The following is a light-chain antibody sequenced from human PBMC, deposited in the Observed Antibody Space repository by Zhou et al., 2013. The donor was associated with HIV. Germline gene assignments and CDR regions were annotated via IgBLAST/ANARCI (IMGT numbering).Light chain of an antibody. Sequence: DIQMTQSPSSLSASVGDRVTITCRASQSISHYLNWYQQKPGKAPHLLIYAASSLLSGVPSRFSGSGSGTDFTLTISCLQSEDFATYYCQQYYSYPLTFGGGTKVXIK. CDR2: AAS. CDR3: QQYYSYPLT. J-gene: IGKJ4*01. CDR1: QSISHY. V-gene: IGKV1-39*01.